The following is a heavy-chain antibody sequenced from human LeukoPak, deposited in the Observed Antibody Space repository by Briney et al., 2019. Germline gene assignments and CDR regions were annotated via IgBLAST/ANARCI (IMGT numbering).Heavy chain of an antibody. J-gene: IGHJ4*02. CDR2: IYPGDSDT. CDR1: GSIFTSYW. V-gene: IGHV5-51*01. Sequence: GASLQISCKGSGSIFTSYWIGWVRQLPGKGLEWMGIIYPGDSDTRYSPSFQGQVTISADNSISTAYLQWSSLKASDTAMYYCARRGAGLDYWGQGTLVTVSS. D-gene: IGHD3-10*01. CDR3: ARRGAGLDY.